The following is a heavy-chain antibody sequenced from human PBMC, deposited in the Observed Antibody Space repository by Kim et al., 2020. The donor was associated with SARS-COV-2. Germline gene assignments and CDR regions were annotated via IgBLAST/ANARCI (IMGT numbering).Heavy chain of an antibody. Sequence: SETLSLTCAVYGGSFSGYYWSWIRQPPGKGLEWIGEINHSGSTNYNPSLKSRVTISVDTSKNQFSLKLSSVTAADTAVYYCARFKVPHRWFDPWGQGTLV. CDR2: INHSGST. CDR3: ARFKVPHRWFDP. V-gene: IGHV4-34*01. CDR1: GGSFSGYY. J-gene: IGHJ5*02.